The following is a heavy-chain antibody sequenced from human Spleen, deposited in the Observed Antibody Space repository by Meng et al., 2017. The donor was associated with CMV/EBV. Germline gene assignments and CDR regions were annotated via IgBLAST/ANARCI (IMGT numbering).Heavy chain of an antibody. CDR3: ARDTIADEILRGMDV. D-gene: IGHD3-10*01. V-gene: IGHV2-70D*14. J-gene: IGHJ6*02. CDR2: IDWDDKK. CDR1: GFSLKRSGMR. Sequence: SGPTLVKPTQTLTLTCTFSGFSLKRSGMRVSWIRQPPGKALEWLARIDWDDKKFYSSSLKTRLTVSKDASKNQVVLTMTNTDPVDTATYYCARDTIADEILRGMDVWGHGTTVTVSS.